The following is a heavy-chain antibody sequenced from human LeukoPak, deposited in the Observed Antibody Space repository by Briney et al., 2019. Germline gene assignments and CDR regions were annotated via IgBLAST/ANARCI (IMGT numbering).Heavy chain of an antibody. CDR1: GFTFSSYS. CDR2: ISSSSSYI. V-gene: IGHV3-21*01. CDR3: ARDRAQFIAVAGTVDY. D-gene: IGHD6-19*01. J-gene: IGHJ4*02. Sequence: GGSLRLSCAASGFTFSSYSMNWVRQAPGKGLEWVSSISSSSSYIYYADSVKGRFTISRDNAKNSLYLQMNSLGAEDTAVYYCARDRAQFIAVAGTVDYWGQGTLVTVSS.